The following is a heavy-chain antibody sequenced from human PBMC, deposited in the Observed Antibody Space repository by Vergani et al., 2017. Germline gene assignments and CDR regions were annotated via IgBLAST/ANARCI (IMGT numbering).Heavy chain of an antibody. J-gene: IGHJ6*03. V-gene: IGHV3-33*05. Sequence: QVQLVESGGGVVQPGTSLRLSCEASGFKFSQFGMHLVRQGPGKGLEWVAFISYDGSKTQYADSEKGRVTISRDNSKNTVGLEMSSLRVDDTATYYCARDVWDCSGISCFLRAGEFYYMDVWGQGTTVTVSS. D-gene: IGHD3-16*01. CDR1: GFKFSQFG. CDR2: ISYDGSKT. CDR3: ARDVWDCSGISCFLRAGEFYYMDV.